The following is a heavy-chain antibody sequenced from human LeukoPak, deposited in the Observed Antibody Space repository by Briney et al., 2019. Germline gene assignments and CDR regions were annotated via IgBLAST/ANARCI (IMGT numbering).Heavy chain of an antibody. CDR1: GFTFSSYS. D-gene: IGHD2-15*01. V-gene: IGHV3-21*01. CDR2: ISRSSSYI. Sequence: SGGSLRLSCAASGFTFSSYSMNWVRQAPGKGLGWVSSISRSSSYIYYADSVKGRLTIARDNAKNSLYLQMNSLRAEDTAVYYCAKRGYCSGGSCYSASQHWGQGTLVTVSS. CDR3: AKRGYCSGGSCYSASQH. J-gene: IGHJ1*01.